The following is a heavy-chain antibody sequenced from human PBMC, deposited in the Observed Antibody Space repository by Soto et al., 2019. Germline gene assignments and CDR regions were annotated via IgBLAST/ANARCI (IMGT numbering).Heavy chain of an antibody. CDR1: GVSISSGRYS. Sequence: SETLSLTCAVSGVSISSGRYSWNWIRQPPGKGLEWIGYIYHSGSTLYNPSLKSRVTISVDKSKNQFSLKLSSVTAADTAVYYCARDQLEGNWFDPWGQGTLVTVS. V-gene: IGHV4-30-2*01. J-gene: IGHJ5*02. D-gene: IGHD1-1*01. CDR3: ARDQLEGNWFDP. CDR2: IYHSGST.